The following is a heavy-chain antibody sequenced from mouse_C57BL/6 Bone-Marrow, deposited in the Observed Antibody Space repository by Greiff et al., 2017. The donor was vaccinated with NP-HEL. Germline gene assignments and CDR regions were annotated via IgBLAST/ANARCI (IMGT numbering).Heavy chain of an antibody. J-gene: IGHJ3*01. CDR3: ARGPYYYGSSYGAWFAY. CDR2: IYPGSGST. D-gene: IGHD1-1*01. CDR1: GYTFTSYW. V-gene: IGHV1-55*01. Sequence: QVQLKQPGAELVKPGASVKMSCKASGYTFTSYWITWVKQRPGQGLEWIGDIYPGSGSTNYNEKFKSKATLTVDTSSSTAYMQLSSLTSEDSAVYYCARGPYYYGSSYGAWFAYWGQGTLVTVSA.